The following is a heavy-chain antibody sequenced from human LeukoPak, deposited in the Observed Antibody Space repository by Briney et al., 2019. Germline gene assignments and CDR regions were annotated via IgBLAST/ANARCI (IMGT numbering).Heavy chain of an antibody. Sequence: SETLSLTCAVYGGSFSGYYWSWIRQPPGKGLEWIGEINHSGSTNYNPSLKSRVTISVDTSKNQFSLKLSSVTAADTAVYYCARVRIQLWLPNMDVWGKGTTVTVSS. D-gene: IGHD5-18*01. V-gene: IGHV4-34*01. CDR2: INHSGST. J-gene: IGHJ6*03. CDR1: GGSFSGYY. CDR3: ARVRIQLWLPNMDV.